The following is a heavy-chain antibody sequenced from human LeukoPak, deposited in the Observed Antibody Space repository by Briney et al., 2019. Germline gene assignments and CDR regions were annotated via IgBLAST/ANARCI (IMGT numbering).Heavy chain of an antibody. V-gene: IGHV1-2*06. CDR1: GGTFSSYA. Sequence: ASVKVSCKASGGTFSSYAISWVRQAPGQGLEWMGRINPNSGGTNYAQKFQGRVTMTRDTSISTAYMELSRLRSDDTAVYYCAIPGIVVVPAAAYYMDVWGKGTTVTVSS. J-gene: IGHJ6*03. CDR3: AIPGIVVVPAAAYYMDV. D-gene: IGHD2-2*01. CDR2: INPNSGGT.